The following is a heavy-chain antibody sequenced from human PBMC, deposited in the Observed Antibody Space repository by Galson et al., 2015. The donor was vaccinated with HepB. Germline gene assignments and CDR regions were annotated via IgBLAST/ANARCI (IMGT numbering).Heavy chain of an antibody. CDR2: IIPLFGTA. Sequence: SVKVSCKASGGTFSSYAISWVRQAPGQGLEWMGGIIPLFGTANYAQKFQGRVTITADESTSTAYMELSSLRSEDTAVYYCARKACRSTSCAGIYYYYYYMDVWGKRTTVTVSS. CDR1: GGTFSSYA. CDR3: ARKACRSTSCAGIYYYYYYMDV. D-gene: IGHD2-2*01. J-gene: IGHJ6*03. V-gene: IGHV1-69*13.